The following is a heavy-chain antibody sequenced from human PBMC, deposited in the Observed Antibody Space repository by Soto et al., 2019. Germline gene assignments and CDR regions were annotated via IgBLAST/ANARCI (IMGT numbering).Heavy chain of an antibody. J-gene: IGHJ4*02. CDR3: ARPVRVVVVAATIRGEFDY. D-gene: IGHD2-15*01. V-gene: IGHV4-34*01. CDR2: INHSGST. CDR1: GGSFSGYY. Sequence: SETLSLTCGVYGGSFSGYYWSWIRQPPGKGLEWLGEINHSGSTNYNPSLKSRVTISEDTSKYQFSLKLTTVTAADTAVYYCARPVRVVVVAATIRGEFDYWGQGTLVTVSS.